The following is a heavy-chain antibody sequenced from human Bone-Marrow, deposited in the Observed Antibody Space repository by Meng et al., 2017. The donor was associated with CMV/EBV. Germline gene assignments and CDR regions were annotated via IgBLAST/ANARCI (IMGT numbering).Heavy chain of an antibody. V-gene: IGHV3-74*01. CDR3: ARDSIFGVVMDAFAI. D-gene: IGHD3-3*01. CDR1: GFTFSSYW. Sequence: GESLKISCAASGFTFSSYWMHWVRQAPGKGLVWVSRINSDGSSTSYADSVKGRFTISRDNAKNTLYLQMNSLRAEDTAVYYCARDSIFGVVMDAFAIWGQGQMVNVSS. CDR2: INSDGSST. J-gene: IGHJ3*02.